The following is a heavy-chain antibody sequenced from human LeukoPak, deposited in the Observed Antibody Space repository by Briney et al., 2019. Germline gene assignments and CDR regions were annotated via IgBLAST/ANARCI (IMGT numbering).Heavy chain of an antibody. CDR2: ITGSGGST. V-gene: IGHV3-23*01. Sequence: GGSLRLSCAASGFTFSSYAMSWVRQAPGKGLEWVSGITGSGGSTYYADSVKGRFTISRDNSKNTVYLQINSLTAEATAVYFCGRDSRWAQPDYWGQGTLVTVSS. J-gene: IGHJ4*02. CDR3: GRDSRWAQPDY. CDR1: GFTFSSYA. D-gene: IGHD5-24*01.